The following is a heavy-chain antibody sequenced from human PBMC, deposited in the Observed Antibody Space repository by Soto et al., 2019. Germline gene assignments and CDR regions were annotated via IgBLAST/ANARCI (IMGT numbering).Heavy chain of an antibody. CDR2: TKHQPEEYTT. J-gene: IGHJ4*02. CDR1: GFTLSDHY. CDR3: ACFISGVVH. V-gene: IGHV3-72*01. D-gene: IGHD3-3*01. Sequence: EVQLVESGGGLVQPGRSLRLSCAASGFTLSDHYMDWVRQTPGKGLEWVGRTKHQPEEYTTEYAASVKGRFTISRDDSKSTLYLQMNSLKTEDTAVYYCACFISGVVHWGQGTLVTVSS.